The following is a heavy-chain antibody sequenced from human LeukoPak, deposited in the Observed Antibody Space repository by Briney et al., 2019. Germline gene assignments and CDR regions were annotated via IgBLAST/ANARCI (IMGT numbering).Heavy chain of an antibody. V-gene: IGHV4-38-2*02. CDR3: ARGIWEMATIPYWYFDI. CDR1: GYSISSGYY. CDR2: IYYSGST. Sequence: SETLSLTCTVSGYSISSGYYWGWIRQPPGKGLEWIGSIYYSGSTYHNPSPKSRVTMSVDTSKNQFSLKLSSVTAADTALYYCARGIWEMATIPYWYFDIWGRGTLVTVSS. J-gene: IGHJ2*01. D-gene: IGHD5-24*01.